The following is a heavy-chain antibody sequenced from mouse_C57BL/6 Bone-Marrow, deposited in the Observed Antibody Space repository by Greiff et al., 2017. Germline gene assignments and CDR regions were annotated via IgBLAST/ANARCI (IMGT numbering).Heavy chain of an antibody. V-gene: IGHV1-77*01. CDR3: ERERIYYGNYYDPYWYFDD. CDR2: IGPGSGST. CDR1: GYTFTDYY. J-gene: IGHJ1*03. Sequence: QVQLQQSGAELVKPGASVKISCKASGYTFTDYYINWVKQRPGQGLEWIGNIGPGSGSTYYNEKFKGKAPLTADKYSSTAYIQLSSLTSEDSEVYFCERERIYYGNYYDPYWYFDDWGTGTTVTVSS. D-gene: IGHD2-1*01.